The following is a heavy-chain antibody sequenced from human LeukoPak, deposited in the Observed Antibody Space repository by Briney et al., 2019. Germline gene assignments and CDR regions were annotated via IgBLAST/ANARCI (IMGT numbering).Heavy chain of an antibody. D-gene: IGHD1-1*01. V-gene: IGHV1-69*06. Sequence: ASVKVSCKASGGTFSSYAISWVRQAPGQGLEWMGGIIPIFGTANYAQKFQGRVTITADKSTSTAYMELSSLRSEDTAVYYCARDRTGTSYWYCDLWGRGNLVTVSS. CDR3: ARDRTGTSYWYCDL. J-gene: IGHJ2*01. CDR1: GGTFSSYA. CDR2: IIPIFGTA.